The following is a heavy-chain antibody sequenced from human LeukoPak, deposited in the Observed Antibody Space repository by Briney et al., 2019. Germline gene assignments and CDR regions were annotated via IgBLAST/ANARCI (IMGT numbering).Heavy chain of an antibody. Sequence: GASVKVSCKASGYTFTGYFMHWVRQAPGQGLEWMGRIHPPSGGTNTAQEFQGRVTMTTDTSISTAYMELRSLRSDDTAVYYCARASGGGSYSDGMDVWGQGTTVTVSS. D-gene: IGHD1-26*01. J-gene: IGHJ6*02. CDR3: ARASGGGSYSDGMDV. V-gene: IGHV1-2*06. CDR2: IHPPSGGT. CDR1: GYTFTGYF.